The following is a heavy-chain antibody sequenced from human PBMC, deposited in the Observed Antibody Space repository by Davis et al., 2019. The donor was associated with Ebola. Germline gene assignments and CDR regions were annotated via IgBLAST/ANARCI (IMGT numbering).Heavy chain of an antibody. D-gene: IGHD4-17*01. CDR2: INHSGST. CDR3: VRHSDRGYGRQYGMDV. Sequence: MPSETLSLTCAVYGGSFSGYYWSWIRQPPGKGLEWIGEINHSGSTNYNPSLQSRVTISVDASKNQLSLKLNSVTAADTAVYYCVRHSDRGYGRQYGMDVWGQGTTVTVSS. V-gene: IGHV4-34*01. J-gene: IGHJ6*02. CDR1: GGSFSGYY.